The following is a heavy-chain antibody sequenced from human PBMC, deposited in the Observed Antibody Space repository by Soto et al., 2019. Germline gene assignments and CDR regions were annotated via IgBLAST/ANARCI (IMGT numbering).Heavy chain of an antibody. CDR1: GFTFSTYA. V-gene: IGHV3-23*01. D-gene: IGHD3-16*01. CDR3: AKTVVFDP. Sequence: EEQLLESGGGLVQPGESLRLSCAASGFTFSTYAMSWVRQAPGKAPEWVSSISGDGRSTYYADSVKGRFTIFRDNSRSTLSLQMNSLRAEDSAVYYCAKTVVFDPWGQGTLVTVSS. J-gene: IGHJ5*02. CDR2: ISGDGRST.